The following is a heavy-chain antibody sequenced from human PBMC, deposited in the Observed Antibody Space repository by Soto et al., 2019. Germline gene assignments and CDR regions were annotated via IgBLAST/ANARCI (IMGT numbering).Heavy chain of an antibody. CDR3: AKGELRLATSNWFDP. V-gene: IGHV3-30*18. CDR2: ISYDGSNK. D-gene: IGHD3-10*01. Sequence: GGSLRLSCAASGFTFSSYGMHWVRQAPGKGLEWVAVISYDGSNKYYADSVKGRFTISRDNSKNTLYLQMNSLRAEDTAVYYCAKGELRLATSNWFDPWGQGTLVTVSS. CDR1: GFTFSSYG. J-gene: IGHJ5*02.